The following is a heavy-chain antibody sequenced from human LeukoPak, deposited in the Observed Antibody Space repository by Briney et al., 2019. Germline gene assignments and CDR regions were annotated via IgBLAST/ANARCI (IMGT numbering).Heavy chain of an antibody. CDR2: IYYSGST. Sequence: PSETLSLTCTVSGGPISSSSYYWGWIRQPPGKGLEWIGSIYYSGSTYYNPSLKSRITISVDTSKNQFSLKLSSVTAADTAVYYCARDRRAGSYYWVYYYMDVWGKGTTVTVSS. V-gene: IGHV4-39*07. CDR1: GGPISSSSYY. D-gene: IGHD1-26*01. J-gene: IGHJ6*03. CDR3: ARDRRAGSYYWVYYYMDV.